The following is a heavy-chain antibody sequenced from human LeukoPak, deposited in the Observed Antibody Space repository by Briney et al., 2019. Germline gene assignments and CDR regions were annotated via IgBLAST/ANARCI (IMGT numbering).Heavy chain of an antibody. CDR2: VFSDGGT. CDR3: ARDRAYDYDIRLES. D-gene: IGHD3-9*01. Sequence: SQTLSLTCTVSGGSIISDHSYEKSYWTWIRQPAGQGLEWIGRVFSDGGTNFNPFLQSRLTISLDTSKNQFSLSLSSVTAADTAIYYCARDRAYDYDIRLESWGQGILVTVSS. V-gene: IGHV4-61*02. CDR1: GGSIISDHSYEKSY. J-gene: IGHJ4*02.